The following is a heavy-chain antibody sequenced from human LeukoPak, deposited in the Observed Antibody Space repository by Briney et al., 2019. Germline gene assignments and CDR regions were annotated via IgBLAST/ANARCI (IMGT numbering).Heavy chain of an antibody. J-gene: IGHJ6*02. CDR1: GFTFSDYY. Sequence: GGSLRLSCAASGFTFSDYYMSWISQAPGKGLEWVSYISSSGSTIYYADSVKGRFTISRDNAKNSLYLQMNSLRAEDTAVYYCARDIVVVVAATQAYYYGMDVWGQGTTVTVSS. CDR3: ARDIVVVVAATQAYYYGMDV. D-gene: IGHD2-15*01. CDR2: ISSSGSTI. V-gene: IGHV3-11*01.